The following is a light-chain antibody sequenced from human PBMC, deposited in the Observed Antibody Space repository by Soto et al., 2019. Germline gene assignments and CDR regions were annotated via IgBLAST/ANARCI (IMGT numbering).Light chain of an antibody. Sequence: EIVMTQSPATLSVSPGEIATLSCRASQSVSSNLAWFQQNPGQAPRPLIYGASTRAAGIPSRCSGSGSGTDFSLSLSSLQSVDFAVYYCQQYDNWSPYTVGEGTNLEIK. CDR1: QSVSSN. J-gene: IGKJ2*01. CDR3: QQYDNWSPYT. CDR2: GAS. V-gene: IGKV3-15*01.